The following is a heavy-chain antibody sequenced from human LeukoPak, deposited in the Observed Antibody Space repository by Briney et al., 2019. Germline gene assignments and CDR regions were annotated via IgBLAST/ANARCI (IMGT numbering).Heavy chain of an antibody. CDR1: GGTFSSYA. Sequence: SVKVSCKASGGTFSSYAISWVRQAPGQGLEWMGGIIPIFGTANYAQKFQGRVPITADKSTSTAYMELSSLRSEDTAVYYCARTTMVRGTYYMDVWGKGTTVTISS. V-gene: IGHV1-69*06. D-gene: IGHD3-10*01. CDR2: IIPIFGTA. J-gene: IGHJ6*03. CDR3: ARTTMVRGTYYMDV.